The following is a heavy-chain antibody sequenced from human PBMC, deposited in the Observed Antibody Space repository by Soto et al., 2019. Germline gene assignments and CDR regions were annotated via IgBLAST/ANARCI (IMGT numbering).Heavy chain of an antibody. D-gene: IGHD3-10*01. J-gene: IGHJ4*02. V-gene: IGHV3-33*01. CDR2: IWNDGNNR. CDR3: ARDRELGRTSPYFDF. CDR1: GFTFSSFG. Sequence: LRLSCAASGFTFSSFGVHWVRQAPGKGLEWVAVIWNDGNNRRYADSVRGRFTVSSDNSKNTVYLQMGSLRVEDTAMYYCARDRELGRTSPYFDFWGQGTLVTVSS.